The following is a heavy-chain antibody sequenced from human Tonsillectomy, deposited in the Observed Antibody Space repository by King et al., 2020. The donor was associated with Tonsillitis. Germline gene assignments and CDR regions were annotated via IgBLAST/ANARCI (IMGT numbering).Heavy chain of an antibody. CDR3: AKDFGSGSYYYFYMDG. D-gene: IGHD3-10*01. V-gene: IGHV3-30*18. Sequence: VQLVESGGGVVQPGMSLRLSCAASGFTFSSYGMHWVRQAPGKGLEWVAVMSSVGSKKYCADSVKGRFTLSRDNSKNTVYMQMESRRTEDTAVYYCAKDFGSGSYYYFYMDGWGKGTTVTVSS. CDR2: MSSVGSKK. J-gene: IGHJ6*03. CDR1: GFTFSSYG.